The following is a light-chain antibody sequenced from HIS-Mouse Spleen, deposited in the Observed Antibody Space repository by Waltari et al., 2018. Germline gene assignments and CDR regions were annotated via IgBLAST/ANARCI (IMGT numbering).Light chain of an antibody. J-gene: IGLJ2*01. V-gene: IGLV3-10*01. CDR3: YSTDSSGNHRV. CDR1: ALPKKY. CDR2: EDS. Sequence: SYELTQPPSVSVSPGQTARITCSGDALPKKYAYWYQQKSGQAPVLVLYEDSKRPSGIPERFSGSSSGTMATLTISGAQVEDEADYCCYSTDSSGNHRVFGGGTKLTVL.